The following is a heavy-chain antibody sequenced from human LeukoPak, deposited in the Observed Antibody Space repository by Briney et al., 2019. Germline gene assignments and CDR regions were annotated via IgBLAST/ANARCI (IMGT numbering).Heavy chain of an antibody. D-gene: IGHD1-26*01. Sequence: GASVKVSCKTSGFTFTGFYIHWVRQAPGQGLDWMGWINPNSGDTNYSQNFQGRVTMTRDTSINTAYMELSSLRSDDTAVYYCARDESSGSYYFDYWGQGTLVTVSP. V-gene: IGHV1-2*02. CDR1: GFTFTGFY. J-gene: IGHJ4*02. CDR3: ARDESSGSYYFDY. CDR2: INPNSGDT.